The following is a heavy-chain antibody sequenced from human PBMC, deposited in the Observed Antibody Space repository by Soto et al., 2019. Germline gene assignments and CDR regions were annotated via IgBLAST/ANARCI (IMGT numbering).Heavy chain of an antibody. CDR2: IWHDGSNK. CDR3: ARDPMMTSVSSGWVY. D-gene: IGHD4-17*01. CDR1: GFTFSSFG. J-gene: IGHJ4*02. Sequence: QVQLEESGGGVVQPGRSLRLSCAASGFTFSSFGMHWVRQAPGKGLEWVAFIWHDGSNKYYTDSVKGRFTISRDNSKNTLYLQMNSLRGEDTAVYYCARDPMMTSVSSGWVYWGQGTLVTVSS. V-gene: IGHV3-33*01.